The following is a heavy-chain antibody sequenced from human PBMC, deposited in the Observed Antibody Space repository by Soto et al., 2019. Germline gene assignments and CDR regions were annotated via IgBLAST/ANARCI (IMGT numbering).Heavy chain of an antibody. D-gene: IGHD2-2*01. J-gene: IGHJ5*02. Sequence: QEHVVQSGAEVKSRGSSVKVSCKSSGDSFDGYTFNWVRQAPGRGLEWIGGIIRIFRTANYAQRFQGRLTITADDLKTTVFMELTSLTSDDTAVYYCARGAEGPADYTGFDPWGQGTLVTVSS. CDR1: GDSFDGYT. V-gene: IGHV1-69*01. CDR2: IIRIFRTA. CDR3: ARGAEGPADYTGFDP.